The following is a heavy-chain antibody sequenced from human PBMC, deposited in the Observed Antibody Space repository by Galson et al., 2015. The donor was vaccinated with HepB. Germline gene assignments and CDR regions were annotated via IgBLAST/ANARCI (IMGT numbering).Heavy chain of an antibody. Sequence: SVTVSCKASGSTFTSYAIHWVRQAPGQRLEWMGWINAGNGNTRYSQKFQGRVTITRDTSASTAYMEVSSLRSEDTAVYYCARDLESVEWPGRYYFDYWGQGTLVTVSS. CDR3: ARDLESVEWPGRYYFDY. CDR2: INAGNGNT. J-gene: IGHJ4*02. CDR1: GSTFTSYA. V-gene: IGHV1-3*01. D-gene: IGHD3-3*01.